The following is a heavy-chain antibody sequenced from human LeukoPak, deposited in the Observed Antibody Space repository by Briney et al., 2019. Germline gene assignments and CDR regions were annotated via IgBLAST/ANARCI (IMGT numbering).Heavy chain of an antibody. V-gene: IGHV3-48*03. D-gene: IGHD6-13*01. CDR3: ARVQQPSGIQGYYYGMDV. J-gene: IGHJ6*02. Sequence: GGSLRLSCAASGFTFSSYEMKWVRQAPGKGLAWVSYISGGSSTINYADSVKGRFTISRDNAKNSLYLQMNSLRAEDTAVYFCARVQQPSGIQGYYYGMDVWGQGTTVTVSS. CDR2: ISGGSSTI. CDR1: GFTFSSYE.